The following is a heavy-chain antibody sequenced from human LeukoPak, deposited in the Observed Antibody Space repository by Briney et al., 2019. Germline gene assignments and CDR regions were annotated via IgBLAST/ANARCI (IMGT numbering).Heavy chain of an antibody. CDR3: ARDPVLRYFDWLLFRSGGDDPTSWEYFDY. D-gene: IGHD3-9*01. CDR1: GYTFTGYY. CDR2: INPSSGGT. Sequence: GASVKVSCKASGYTFTGYYMHWVRQAPGQGLEWMGWINPSSGGTNYAQKFQGRVTMTRDTSISTAYMELSSLRSDDTAVYYCARDPVLRYFDWLLFRSGGDDPTSWEYFDYWGQGTLVTVSS. V-gene: IGHV1-2*02. J-gene: IGHJ4*02.